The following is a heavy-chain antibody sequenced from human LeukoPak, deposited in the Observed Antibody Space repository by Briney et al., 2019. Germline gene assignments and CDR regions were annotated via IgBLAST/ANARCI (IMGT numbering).Heavy chain of an antibody. CDR2: ISGDGGST. J-gene: IGHJ4*02. CDR3: AKDKDYYGSGGFDY. D-gene: IGHD3-10*01. CDR1: GFTFDDYA. Sequence: GGSLRLSCAASGFTFDDYAMHWVRQAPGKGLEWVSLISGDGGSTYYADSVKGRFTISRDNSKNSLYLQMNSLRTEGTALYYCAKDKDYYGSGGFDYWGQGTLVTVSS. V-gene: IGHV3-43*02.